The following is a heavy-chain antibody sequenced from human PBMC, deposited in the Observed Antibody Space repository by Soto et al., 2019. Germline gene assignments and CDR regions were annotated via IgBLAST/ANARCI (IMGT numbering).Heavy chain of an antibody. CDR1: GFTFTSYG. J-gene: IGHJ4*02. V-gene: IGHV3-33*01. CDR2: IWYDGSNK. CDR3: ARDRRFLEWLDC. Sequence: QVQLVESGGGVVQPGRSLTLSCVASGFTFTSYGIHWVRQAPGKGLEWVAVIWYDGSNKYYGDSVKGRFSISRDNSKNTVFLQMNSLRAEDTAVYYCARDRRFLEWLDCGGQGTLVSVSS. D-gene: IGHD3-3*01.